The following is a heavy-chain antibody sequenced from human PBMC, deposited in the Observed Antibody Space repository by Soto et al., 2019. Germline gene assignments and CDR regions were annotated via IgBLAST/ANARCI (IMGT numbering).Heavy chain of an antibody. CDR2: IWYDGSNK. CDR3: ARERPYEYYGMDV. CDR1: GFTFSSYG. D-gene: IGHD3-3*01. J-gene: IGHJ6*02. V-gene: IGHV3-33*01. Sequence: PGGSLRLSCAASGFTFSSYGMHWVRQAPGKGLEWVAVIWYDGSNKYYADSVKGRFTISRDNSKNTLYLQMNSLRAEDTAVYYCARERPYEYYGMDVWGQGTTVTVSS.